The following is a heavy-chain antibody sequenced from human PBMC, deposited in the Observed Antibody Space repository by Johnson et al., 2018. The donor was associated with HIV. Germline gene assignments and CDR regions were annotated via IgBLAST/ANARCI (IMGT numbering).Heavy chain of an antibody. Sequence: QVQLVESGGGVVQPGRSLRLSCAASGFTFSSYGMHWVRQAPGKGLEWVAFIRYDGSNKYYADSVKGRFTISRDNSKNTLHLQMNSLRAEDTDVYYCARDGTSRGGAFDIWGQGTMVTVSS. D-gene: IGHD6-13*01. J-gene: IGHJ3*02. CDR2: IRYDGSNK. V-gene: IGHV3-33*01. CDR3: ARDGTSRGGAFDI. CDR1: GFTFSSYG.